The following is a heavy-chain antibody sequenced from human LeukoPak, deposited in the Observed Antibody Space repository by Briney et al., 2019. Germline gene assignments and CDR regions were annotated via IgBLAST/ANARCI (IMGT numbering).Heavy chain of an antibody. J-gene: IGHJ3*02. CDR1: GVSISSGGYY. Sequence: SETLSLTCTVSGVSISSGGYYWSWIRQPPEKGLEWIGYIYHSGSTYYNPSLKSRVTISVDRSKNQFSLKLSSVTAADTAVYYCARDSVYDFGAFDIWGQGTMVTVSS. CDR2: IYHSGST. CDR3: ARDSVYDFGAFDI. D-gene: IGHD3-3*01. V-gene: IGHV4-30-2*01.